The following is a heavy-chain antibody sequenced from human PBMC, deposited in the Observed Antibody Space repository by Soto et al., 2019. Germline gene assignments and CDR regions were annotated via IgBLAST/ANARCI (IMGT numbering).Heavy chain of an antibody. CDR3: ARDIVSTTGCFDP. CDR2: INPKSGVT. D-gene: IGHD5-12*01. V-gene: IGHV1-2*02. CDR1: GYTFTGKY. Sequence: ASVKVSCKASGYTFTGKYFHWVRQAPGQGLEWMGWINPKSGVTNYAEKFQGRVTLTRDTSLSTAYMDLTRLNSDDTAIYYCARDIVSTTGCFDPWGQGPMVTV. J-gene: IGHJ5*02.